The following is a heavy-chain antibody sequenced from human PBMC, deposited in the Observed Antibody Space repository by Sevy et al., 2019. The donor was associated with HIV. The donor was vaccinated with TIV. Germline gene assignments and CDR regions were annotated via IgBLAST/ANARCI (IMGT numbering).Heavy chain of an antibody. D-gene: IGHD4-17*01. CDR2: LDTSGTT. CDR1: RASISSYF. J-gene: IGHJ2*01. V-gene: IGHV4-4*07. CDR3: ARIRSQDWYFDL. Sequence: SETLSLTCTVSRASISSYFWSWIRQPAGKGLEWIGRLDTSGTTNYNPSLKSRVTMSLDTPKNQFSLHLTSVTAADTAVYYCARIRSQDWYFDLWGRGTLVSVSS.